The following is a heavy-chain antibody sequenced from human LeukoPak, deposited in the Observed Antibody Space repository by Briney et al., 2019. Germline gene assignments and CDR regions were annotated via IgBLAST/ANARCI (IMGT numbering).Heavy chain of an antibody. CDR1: GYTFTGYG. Sequence: SVKVSCKASGYTFTGYGISWVRQAPGQGLEWMGGIIPIFGTANYAQKFQGRVTITTDESTSTAYMELSSLRSEDTAVYYCAMGYGSGSYYYWGQGTLVTVSS. CDR3: AMGYGSGSYYY. D-gene: IGHD3-10*01. V-gene: IGHV1-69*05. J-gene: IGHJ4*02. CDR2: IIPIFGTA.